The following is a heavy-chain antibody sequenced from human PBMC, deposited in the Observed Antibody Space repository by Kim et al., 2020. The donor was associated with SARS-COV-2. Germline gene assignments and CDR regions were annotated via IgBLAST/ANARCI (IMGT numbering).Heavy chain of an antibody. V-gene: IGHV3-30-3*01. CDR2: ISYDGSNK. D-gene: IGHD2-2*01. CDR3: ARDLKRYCSSISCPFDY. J-gene: IGHJ4*02. Sequence: GGSLRLSCAASGFTFSSYAMHWVRQAPGKGLEWVAVISYDGSNKYYADSVKGRFTISRDNSKNTLYLQMNSLRAEDTAVYYCARDLKRYCSSISCPFDYWGQGTLVTVSS. CDR1: GFTFSSYA.